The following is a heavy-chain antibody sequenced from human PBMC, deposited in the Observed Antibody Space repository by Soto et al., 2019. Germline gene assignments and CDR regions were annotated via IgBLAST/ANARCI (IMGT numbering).Heavy chain of an antibody. CDR3: ARAYCSSTSCYDY. D-gene: IGHD2-2*01. V-gene: IGHV1-69*02. J-gene: IGHJ4*02. CDR1: GGTFSSYT. CDR2: IIPILGIA. Sequence: QVQLVQSGAEVKKPGSSVKVSCKASGGTFSSYTISWVRQAPGQGLEWMGRIIPILGIANYAQKFQGRVTITAEKSTSTAYMELSSLRSEDTAVYYCARAYCSSTSCYDYWGQGTLVTVSS.